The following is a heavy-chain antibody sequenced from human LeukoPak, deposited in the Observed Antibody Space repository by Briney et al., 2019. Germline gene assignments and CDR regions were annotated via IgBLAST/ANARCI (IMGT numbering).Heavy chain of an antibody. D-gene: IGHD7-27*01. CDR2: IYHSGST. CDR1: GYSISSGYY. J-gene: IGHJ4*02. V-gene: IGHV4-38-2*02. CDR3: ARDRGGTGDFDY. Sequence: PSETLSLTCAVSGYSISSGYYWGWIRPPPGKGLEWIGSIYHSGSTYYNPSLKSRVTISVDTSKNQFSLKLSSVTAADTAVYYCARDRGGTGDFDYWGQGTLVTVSS.